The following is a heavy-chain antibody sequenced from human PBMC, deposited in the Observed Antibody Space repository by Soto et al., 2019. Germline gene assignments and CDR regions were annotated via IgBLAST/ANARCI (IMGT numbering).Heavy chain of an antibody. CDR1: GLSLSTTGVG. CDR3: AHRGGAAVGPYYFDY. CDR2: IYWHDDK. D-gene: IGHD6-13*01. V-gene: IGHV2-5*01. J-gene: IGHJ4*02. Sequence: SAPTLVNPTQTLTLTCTFSGLSLSTTGVGVSWIRHPPGKALEWLALIYWHDDKRYSPSLKSRLTITKDTSKNQVVLTMTNMDPVDTATYYCAHRGGAAVGPYYFDYWGQGALVTVSS.